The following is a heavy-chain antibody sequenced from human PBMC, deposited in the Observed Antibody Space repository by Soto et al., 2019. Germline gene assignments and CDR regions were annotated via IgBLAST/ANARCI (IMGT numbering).Heavy chain of an antibody. CDR3: RSSTSCYDESCVDV. V-gene: IGHV4-38-2*01. CDR1: GYSISGGNY. D-gene: IGHD2-2*01. Sequence: SETLSLTCAVSGYSISGGNYWAWIRQPPGRGLEWIGSLYHIGSTHYNTSLKSRVTISVDTSKNHFSLELSSVTAADTAIYYCRSSTSCYDESCVDVWGQGTMVT. CDR2: LYHIGST. J-gene: IGHJ6*02.